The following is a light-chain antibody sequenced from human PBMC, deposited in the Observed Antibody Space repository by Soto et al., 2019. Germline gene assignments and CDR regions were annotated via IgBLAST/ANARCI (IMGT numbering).Light chain of an antibody. CDR2: GAS. V-gene: IGKV3-15*01. CDR1: QSVPSN. Sequence: EIVMTQSPATLSVSPGERATLSCRASQSVPSNLAWYQQKPGQAPRLLISGASTRATGIPARFSGSGSGTEFTLIISSLQSEDFAVYYCQQRSNWPLTFGGGTKVDIK. J-gene: IGKJ4*01. CDR3: QQRSNWPLT.